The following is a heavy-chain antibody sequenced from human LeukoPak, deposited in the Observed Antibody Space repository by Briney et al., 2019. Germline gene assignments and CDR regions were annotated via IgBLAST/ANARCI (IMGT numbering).Heavy chain of an antibody. D-gene: IGHD3-10*01. CDR3: ARGGSGSYYRSWFDP. Sequence: GASVKVSCKASGYTFTGYYMHWVRQAPGQGLEWMGRINPNSGGTNYAQKSQGRVTMTRDTSISTAYMELSRLRSDDTAVYYCARGGSGSYYRSWFDPWGQGTLVTVSS. CDR2: INPNSGGT. CDR1: GYTFTGYY. J-gene: IGHJ5*02. V-gene: IGHV1-2*06.